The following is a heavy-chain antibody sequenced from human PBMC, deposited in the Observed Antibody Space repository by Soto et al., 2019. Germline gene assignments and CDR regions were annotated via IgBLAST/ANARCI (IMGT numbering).Heavy chain of an antibody. Sequence: EVLLLESGGGLVQPGGSLRLSCEASGFSFSSFAMNWVRQAPGKGLEWVSAIGDSGASTYYADSVKGRFTISRDNSRNTRYLQLNSLRAEQTAVYYCAKGVELDVWGNGTTVTVSS. CDR1: GFSFSSFA. CDR3: AKGVELDV. CDR2: IGDSGAST. V-gene: IGHV3-23*01. J-gene: IGHJ6*04. D-gene: IGHD1-26*01.